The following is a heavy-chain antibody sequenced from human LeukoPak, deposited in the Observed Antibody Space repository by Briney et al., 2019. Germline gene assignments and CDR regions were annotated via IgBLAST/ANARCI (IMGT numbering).Heavy chain of an antibody. J-gene: IGHJ5*01. CDR2: ISYSGST. D-gene: IGHD2-21*01. V-gene: IGHV4-38-2*02. CDR3: ATDSNQVILVWFQS. Sequence: SETLSLTCAVSGYSMSNGYYWGWIRQPPGKGLEWIGSISYSGSTYYNPSLKSRVTISVDTSKNHFSLKLSSVTAADTAVYYCATDSNQVILVWFQSWGQREPLTVSS. CDR1: GYSMSNGYY.